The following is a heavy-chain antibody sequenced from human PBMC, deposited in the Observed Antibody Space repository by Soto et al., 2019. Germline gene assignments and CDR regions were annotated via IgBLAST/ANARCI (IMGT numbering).Heavy chain of an antibody. D-gene: IGHD4-17*01. J-gene: IGHJ4*02. Sequence: QLQLQESGPGLVKPSETLSLTCTVSGGSISSSSYYWGWIRQPPGKGLEWIGSIYYSGSTYYNPSLKSRVTISVDTSKNQCSLKLSSVTAADTAVYYCARQGGDYGDYVTKHWGQGTLVTVSS. CDR3: ARQGGDYGDYVTKH. CDR2: IYYSGST. CDR1: GGSISSSSYY. V-gene: IGHV4-39*01.